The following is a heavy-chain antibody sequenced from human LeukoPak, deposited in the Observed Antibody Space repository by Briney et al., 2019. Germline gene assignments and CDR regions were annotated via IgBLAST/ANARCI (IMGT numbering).Heavy chain of an antibody. CDR1: GGSISSNNNY. J-gene: IGHJ3*02. V-gene: IGHV4-39*07. Sequence: PSETLSLTCSVSGGSISSNNNYWGWIRQPPGKGLEWIASIYHSGSTYYNPSLKSRVTISVDRSKNQFSLKLSSVTAADTAVYYCARGNAYCGGDCYFDAFDIWGQGTMVTVSS. CDR2: IYHSGST. CDR3: ARGNAYCGGDCYFDAFDI. D-gene: IGHD2-21*02.